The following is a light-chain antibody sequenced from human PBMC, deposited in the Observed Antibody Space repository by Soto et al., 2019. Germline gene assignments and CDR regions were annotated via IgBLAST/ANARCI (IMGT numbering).Light chain of an antibody. Sequence: DIQMTQSPSSLSASVGDRVTITCRASQSIRSDLNWYQQRPGKAPKLLIYTTSNLESGVPSRFGGSGSGTDFTLTISNLQPEDFATYFCQQGFSRPRTFGLGTKVDIK. J-gene: IGKJ1*01. CDR2: TTS. CDR3: QQGFSRPRT. CDR1: QSIRSD. V-gene: IGKV1-39*01.